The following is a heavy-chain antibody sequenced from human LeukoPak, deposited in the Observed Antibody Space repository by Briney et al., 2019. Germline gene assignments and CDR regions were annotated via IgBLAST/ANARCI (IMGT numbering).Heavy chain of an antibody. V-gene: IGHV1-2*04. D-gene: IGHD1-26*01. J-gene: IGHJ4*02. CDR1: GYAFTGYY. CDR3: ARDRATSTSIYSGSYWPYYFDY. CDR2: INPNSGGT. Sequence: GALVKVSCKASGYAFTGYYMHWVRQAPGQGLEWMGWINPNSGGTNYAQKFQGWVTMTRDTSISTAYMELSRLRSDDTAVYYCARDRATSTSIYSGSYWPYYFDYWGREPWSPSPQ.